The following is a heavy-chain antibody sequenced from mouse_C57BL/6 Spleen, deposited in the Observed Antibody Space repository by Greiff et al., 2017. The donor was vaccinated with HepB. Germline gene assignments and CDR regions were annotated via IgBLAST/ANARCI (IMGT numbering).Heavy chain of an antibody. CDR1: GFTFSDYG. CDR3: AREYYGSSYVSYWYFDV. D-gene: IGHD1-1*01. V-gene: IGHV5-17*01. Sequence: EVKLVESGGGLVKPGGSLKLSCAASGFTFSDYGMHWVRQAPEKGLEWVAYISSGSSTIYYADTVKGRFTISRDNAKNTLFLQMTSLRSEDTAMYYCAREYYGSSYVSYWYFDVWGTGTTVTVSS. J-gene: IGHJ1*03. CDR2: ISSGSSTI.